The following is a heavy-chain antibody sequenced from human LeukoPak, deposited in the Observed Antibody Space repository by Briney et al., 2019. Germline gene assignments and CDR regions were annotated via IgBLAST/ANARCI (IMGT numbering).Heavy chain of an antibody. D-gene: IGHD3-9*01. V-gene: IGHV1-46*01. CDR1: GGTFSSYA. Sequence: ASVKVSCKASGGTFSSYAISWVRQAPGQGLEWMGIINPSGGSTSYAQKFQGRVTMTRDMSTSTVYMELSSLRSEDTAVYYCAREHFDWSNWFDPWGQGTLVTVSS. CDR3: AREHFDWSNWFDP. CDR2: INPSGGST. J-gene: IGHJ5*02.